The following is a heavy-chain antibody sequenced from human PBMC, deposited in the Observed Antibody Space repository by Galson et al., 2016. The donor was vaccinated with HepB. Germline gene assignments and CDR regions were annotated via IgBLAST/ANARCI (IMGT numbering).Heavy chain of an antibody. CDR2: ISGYTDNT. D-gene: IGHD7-27*01. Sequence: SVKVSCKASGYTFTRNGISWVRQAPGQGLEWMGWISGYTDNTNYAQKLQDRVTMTKDTSTSTAYMELRSLRSDDMAVYYCAREDLGYWYFDLWGRGTLVTVSS. J-gene: IGHJ2*01. V-gene: IGHV1-18*03. CDR3: AREDLGYWYFDL. CDR1: GYTFTRNG.